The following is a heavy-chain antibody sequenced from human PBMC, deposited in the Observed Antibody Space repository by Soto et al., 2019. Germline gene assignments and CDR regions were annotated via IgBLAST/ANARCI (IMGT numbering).Heavy chain of an antibody. CDR2: INTNTGNP. CDR3: ARRRIAAAGRPFDY. J-gene: IGHJ4*02. V-gene: IGHV7-4-1*01. Sequence: ASVKVSCKASGYTFTSYGISWVRQAPGQGLEWMGWINTNTGNPTYAQGFTGRFVFSLDTSVSTAYLQICSLKAEDTAVYYCARRRIAAAGRPFDYWGQGTLVTVSS. CDR1: GYTFTSYG. D-gene: IGHD6-13*01.